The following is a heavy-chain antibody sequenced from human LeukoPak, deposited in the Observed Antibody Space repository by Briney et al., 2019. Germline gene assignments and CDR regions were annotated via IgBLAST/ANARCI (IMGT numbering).Heavy chain of an antibody. Sequence: SETLSLTCTVSGGSISSSSYYWGWIRQPPGKGLEWIGYIYYSGSTNYNPSLKSRVTISVDTSKNQFSLKLSSVTVADTAVYYCARVGSSVAKTFDYWGQGTLVTVSS. CDR3: ARVGSSVAKTFDY. CDR2: IYYSGST. D-gene: IGHD5-12*01. J-gene: IGHJ4*02. V-gene: IGHV4-61*05. CDR1: GGSISSSSYY.